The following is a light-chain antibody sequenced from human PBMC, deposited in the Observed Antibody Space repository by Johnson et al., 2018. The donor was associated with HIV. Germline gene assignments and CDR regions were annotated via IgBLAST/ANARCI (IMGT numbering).Light chain of an antibody. J-gene: IGLJ1*01. CDR3: GTWDSSLISNV. V-gene: IGLV1-51*02. Sequence: QSVLTQPPSVSAAPGQKVTISCSGSSSNIGNNYVSWYQQLPGTAPKLLIYENNKRPSGIADRFSGSKSGTSATLGITGLQTGDEADYYCGTWDSSLISNVFGPGTKVTVL. CDR1: SSNIGNNY. CDR2: ENN.